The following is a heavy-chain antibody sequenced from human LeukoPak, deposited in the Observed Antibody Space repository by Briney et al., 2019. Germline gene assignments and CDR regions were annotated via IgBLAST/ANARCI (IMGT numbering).Heavy chain of an antibody. CDR3: ARREGGFYSWGIAY. Sequence: GGSLRLSCAASGFTFSRHSINWVRQAPGKGLEWVSSISSSSSYIYYADSVKGRFTISRDNAKNSLYLQMNSLRAEDTAVYYCARREGGFYSWGIAYWGQGTLVTVSS. CDR1: GFTFSRHS. CDR2: ISSSSSYI. D-gene: IGHD1-26*01. J-gene: IGHJ4*02. V-gene: IGHV3-21*01.